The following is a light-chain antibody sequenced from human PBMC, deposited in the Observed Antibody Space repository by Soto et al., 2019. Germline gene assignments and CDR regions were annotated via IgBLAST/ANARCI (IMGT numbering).Light chain of an antibody. CDR3: QQYKSYPWT. CDR2: EAS. Sequence: DIQMTQSPSTLSGSVGDRVTITCRASQTISSWLAWYQQKPGRAPKLLMYEASSLESGVPSRFSGSGSGTEFTLTISGLQPDDFATYHCQQYKSYPWTFGQGTKVEIK. CDR1: QTISSW. V-gene: IGKV1-5*03. J-gene: IGKJ1*01.